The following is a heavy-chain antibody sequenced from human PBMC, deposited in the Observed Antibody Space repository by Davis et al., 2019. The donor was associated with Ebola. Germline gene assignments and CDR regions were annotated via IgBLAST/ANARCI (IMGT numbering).Heavy chain of an antibody. CDR2: IYDQST. CDR1: GFTFSTYW. Sequence: GGSRRLSCAASGFTFSTYWMHWVRQAPGQGLEWVSVIYDQSTAYADSVRGRFIISRDKSNNTLYLEMNSLRFDDTAVYYCSATQWLREFDNWGQGTLVPVSS. CDR3: SATQWLREFDN. V-gene: IGHV3-53*05. J-gene: IGHJ4*02. D-gene: IGHD6-19*01.